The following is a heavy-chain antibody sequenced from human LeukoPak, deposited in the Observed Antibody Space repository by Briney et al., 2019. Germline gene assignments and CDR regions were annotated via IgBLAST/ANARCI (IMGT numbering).Heavy chain of an antibody. CDR2: IYPGDSDT. V-gene: IGHV5-51*01. CDR1: GYSFTSHW. D-gene: IGHD6-19*01. J-gene: IGHJ3*02. Sequence: GESLKISCKGSGYSFTSHWIAWVRQMPGKGLEWMGIIYPGDSDTRYSPSFQGQVTISADKSISTAYLQWSSLKASDTAMYYCARPYSSGWYSENAFDIWGQGTMVTVSS. CDR3: ARPYSSGWYSENAFDI.